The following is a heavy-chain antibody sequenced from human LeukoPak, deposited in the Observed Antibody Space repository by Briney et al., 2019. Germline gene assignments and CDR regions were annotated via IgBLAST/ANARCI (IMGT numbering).Heavy chain of an antibody. D-gene: IGHD4/OR15-4a*01. CDR1: GGSISSYY. V-gene: IGHV4-59*01. J-gene: IGHJ5*02. CDR3: ARDSGMYGGPYNWFDP. CDR2: IYYSGST. Sequence: SETLSLTCTVSGGSISSYYWSWIRQPPGKGLEWIGYIYYSGSTNYNPSLKSRVTISVDTSKNQFSLKLSSVTAADTAVYYCARDSGMYGGPYNWFDPWGQGTLVTVSS.